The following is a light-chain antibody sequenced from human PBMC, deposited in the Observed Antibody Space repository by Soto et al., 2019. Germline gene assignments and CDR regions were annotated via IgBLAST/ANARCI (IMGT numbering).Light chain of an antibody. CDR2: EDN. CDR1: SGSIASSY. CDR3: QSYDSNNQV. Sequence: NFMLTQPHSVSESPGKTVTISCTRSSGSIASSYVQWYQQRPGSSPTTVIYEDNQRPSGVPDRFSGSIDSSSNSASLTISGLKTGDEADYYCQSYDSNNQVFGGGTKLTVL. J-gene: IGLJ2*01. V-gene: IGLV6-57*01.